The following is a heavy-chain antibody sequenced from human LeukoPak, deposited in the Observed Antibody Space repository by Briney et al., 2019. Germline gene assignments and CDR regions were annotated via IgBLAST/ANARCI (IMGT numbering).Heavy chain of an antibody. D-gene: IGHD3-10*01. J-gene: IGHJ4*02. V-gene: IGHV3-23*01. CDR3: AKGYGSRKYIDQ. CDR1: GFTFSSYA. Sequence: PGGSLRLSCAASGFTFSSYAMSWVRQAPGKGLEWVSTISGSGGSTYYGDSVKGRFTISRDNSKNTLNLQMSSLRVEDTAVYYCAKGYGSRKYIDQWGQGTLVTVSS. CDR2: ISGSGGST.